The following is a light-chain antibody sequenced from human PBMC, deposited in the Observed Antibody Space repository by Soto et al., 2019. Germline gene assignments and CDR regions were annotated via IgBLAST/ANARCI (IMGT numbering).Light chain of an antibody. J-gene: IGKJ2*01. CDR1: QSISSW. Sequence: DIQMTQSPSTLSASVGDRVTITCRASQSISSWLAWYQQKPGKAPKLLIYKASSLESGVPSRFSGRGSGTEFTLTISSLQPDDFATYYCQQYNSYSRTFGQGTKLEIK. V-gene: IGKV1-5*03. CDR3: QQYNSYSRT. CDR2: KAS.